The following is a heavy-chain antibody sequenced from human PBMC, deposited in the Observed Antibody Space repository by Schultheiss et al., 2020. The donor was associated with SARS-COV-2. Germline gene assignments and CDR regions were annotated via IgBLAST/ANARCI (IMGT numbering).Heavy chain of an antibody. D-gene: IGHD2-15*01. CDR1: GGSISSYY. V-gene: IGHV4-59*01. J-gene: IGHJ4*02. CDR2: IYYSGST. Sequence: SETLSLTCTVSGGSISSYYWSWIRQPPGKGLEWIGYIYYSGSTYYNPSLKSRVTISVDTSKNQFSLKLSSVTAADTAVYYCARARRYCSGGSCYQDRVLDYWGQGTLVTVSS. CDR3: ARARRYCSGGSCYQDRVLDY.